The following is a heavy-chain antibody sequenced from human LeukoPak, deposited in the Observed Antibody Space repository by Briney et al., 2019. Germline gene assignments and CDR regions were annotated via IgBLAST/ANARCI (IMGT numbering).Heavy chain of an antibody. J-gene: IGHJ4*02. CDR2: ISYDRSNK. V-gene: IGHV3-30*04. D-gene: IGHD3-10*01. CDR3: ARDPDRLLWFGELCGLDY. Sequence: GGSLRLSCAASGFTFSSYAMHWVRQAPGKGLEWVAVISYDRSNKYYADSVKGRFTISRGNSKNTLYLQMNSLRAEDTAVYYCARDPDRLLWFGELCGLDYWGQGTLVTVSS. CDR1: GFTFSSYA.